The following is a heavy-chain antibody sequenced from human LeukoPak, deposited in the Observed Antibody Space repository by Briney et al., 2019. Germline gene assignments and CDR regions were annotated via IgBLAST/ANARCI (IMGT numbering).Heavy chain of an antibody. CDR3: ARRIARYSSSWYPYYFDY. J-gene: IGHJ4*02. Sequence: PSETLSLTCAVYGGSFSGYYWSWIRQPPGKGLEWIGEINHSGSTNYNPSLKSRVTISVDTSKNQFSLKLSSVTAADTAVYYCARRIARYSSSWYPYYFDYWGQGTLVTVSS. CDR1: GGSFSGYY. V-gene: IGHV4-34*01. CDR2: INHSGST. D-gene: IGHD6-13*01.